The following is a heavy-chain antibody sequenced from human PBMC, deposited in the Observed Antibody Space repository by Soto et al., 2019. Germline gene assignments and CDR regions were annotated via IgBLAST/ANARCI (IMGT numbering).Heavy chain of an antibody. Sequence: ASVKASCTASGYTFTIYGISLVRQAPGQGLEWMGWIIAYNGNTNYAQKLQGRVTMTTDTSTSTDYMELRSLRSDDTVVYYCARSFPYYGSGSGDGWFDPWGQGTLVTVSS. V-gene: IGHV1-18*04. CDR1: GYTFTIYG. CDR2: IIAYNGNT. D-gene: IGHD3-10*01. CDR3: ARSFPYYGSGSGDGWFDP. J-gene: IGHJ5*02.